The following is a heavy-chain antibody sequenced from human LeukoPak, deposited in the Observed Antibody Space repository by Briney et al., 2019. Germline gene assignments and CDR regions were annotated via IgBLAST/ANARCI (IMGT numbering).Heavy chain of an antibody. CDR3: AKVLLWFGELGGPGDY. CDR1: GFTFSSYG. Sequence: GGSLRLSCAASGFTFSSYGMHWVRQAPGKGLEWVAVISYDGSNKYYADSVKGRFTISRDNSKNTLYLQMNSLRAEDTAVYYCAKVLLWFGELGGPGDYWGQGTLVTVSS. D-gene: IGHD3-10*01. CDR2: ISYDGSNK. J-gene: IGHJ4*02. V-gene: IGHV3-30*18.